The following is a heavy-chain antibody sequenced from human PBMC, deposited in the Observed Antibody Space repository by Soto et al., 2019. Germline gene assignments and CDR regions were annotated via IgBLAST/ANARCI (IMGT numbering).Heavy chain of an antibody. Sequence: QVQLQASCPGLVKPSQTLSLTCTVSGGSISSGDYYWSWIRQPPGKGLEWIGYIYYSGSTYYNPSLKSRVTISVDTSKNQFTLKRSSVTAADTAVYYCARDAASTVDQAWAFDIWGQGTMVTVSS. CDR2: IYYSGST. V-gene: IGHV4-30-4*01. J-gene: IGHJ3*02. CDR3: ARDAASTVDQAWAFDI. D-gene: IGHD4-17*01. CDR1: GGSISSGDYY.